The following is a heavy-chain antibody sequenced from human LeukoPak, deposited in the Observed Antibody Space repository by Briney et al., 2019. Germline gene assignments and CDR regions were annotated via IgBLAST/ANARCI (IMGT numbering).Heavy chain of an antibody. J-gene: IGHJ5*02. D-gene: IGHD3-10*01. CDR1: GGSISSYY. CDR3: ARDLYGSGSHPNWFDP. Sequence: SETLSLTCTVSGGSISSYYWSWIRQPPGKGLEWIGYIYCSGSTNYNPSLKSRVTISVDTSKNQFSLKLSSVTAADTAVYYCARDLYGSGSHPNWFDPWGQGTLVTVSS. V-gene: IGHV4-59*01. CDR2: IYCSGST.